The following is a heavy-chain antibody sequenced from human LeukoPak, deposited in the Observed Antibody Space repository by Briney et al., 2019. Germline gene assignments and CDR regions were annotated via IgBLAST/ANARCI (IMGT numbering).Heavy chain of an antibody. CDR1: GFIFNTYW. V-gene: IGHV3-74*01. D-gene: IGHD3-9*01. Sequence: QPGGSLRLSCAASGFIFNTYWMHWVRQAPGKGLVSVSRINYDGSSTTYADSVKGRFTISSDNSKTTLYLQMSSLRVEDTAVYFCTGSTTGYYSYWGQGTLVTVSS. CDR3: TGSTTGYYSY. J-gene: IGHJ4*02. CDR2: INYDGSST.